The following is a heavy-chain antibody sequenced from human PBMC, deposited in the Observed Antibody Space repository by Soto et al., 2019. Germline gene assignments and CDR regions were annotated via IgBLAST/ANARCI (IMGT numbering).Heavy chain of an antibody. D-gene: IGHD2-15*01. CDR1: GGSISSSSYY. CDR2: IYYSGST. V-gene: IGHV4-39*01. J-gene: IGHJ6*03. Sequence: SETLSLTCTVSGGSISSSSYYWGWIRQPPGKGLEWIGSIYYSGSTYYNPSLKSRVTISVDTSKNQFSLKLSSVTAADTAVYYCASLYCSGGSCHYYYYMDVWGKGTTVTVSS. CDR3: ASLYCSGGSCHYYYYMDV.